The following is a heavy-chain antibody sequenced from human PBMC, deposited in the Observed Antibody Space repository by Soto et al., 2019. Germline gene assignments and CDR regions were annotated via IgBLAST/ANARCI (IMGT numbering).Heavy chain of an antibody. D-gene: IGHD2-15*01. CDR1: GGSFSGYY. Sequence: PSETLSLTCAVYGGSFSGYYWSWIRQPPGKGLEWIGEINHSGSTNYNPSLKSRVTISVDTSKNQFSLKLSSVTAADTAVYFCARGIHGSSQYINWFDPWGQGTPVTGSS. CDR2: INHSGST. CDR3: ARGIHGSSQYINWFDP. J-gene: IGHJ5*02. V-gene: IGHV4-34*01.